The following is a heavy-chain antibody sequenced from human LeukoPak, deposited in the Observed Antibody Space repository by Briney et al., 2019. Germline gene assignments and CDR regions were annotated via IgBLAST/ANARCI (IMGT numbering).Heavy chain of an antibody. Sequence: ASVKVSCKASGYTFTGYYMHWVRQAPGQGLEWMGWINPNSGGTNYAQKFQGRVTMTRDTSISIAYMELSRLRSDDTAVCYCAREKVVRGVHDYWGQGTLVTVSS. D-gene: IGHD3-10*01. CDR1: GYTFTGYY. CDR3: AREKVVRGVHDY. CDR2: INPNSGGT. J-gene: IGHJ4*02. V-gene: IGHV1-2*02.